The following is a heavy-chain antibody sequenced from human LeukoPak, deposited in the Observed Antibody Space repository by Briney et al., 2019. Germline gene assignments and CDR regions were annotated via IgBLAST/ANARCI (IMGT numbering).Heavy chain of an antibody. CDR1: GGTFNSYA. Sequence: SVKVSCKASGGTFNSYAIRWVRQAPGQGVEWMGRMIHIFGTAKYAQKFQGRGTVTTDESKSKDYMELRRLRAGATALCYCARHSVAATDAFDIWGQGTMVTVSS. V-gene: IGHV1-69*05. CDR3: ARHSVAATDAFDI. CDR2: MIHIFGTA. J-gene: IGHJ3*02. D-gene: IGHD2-15*01.